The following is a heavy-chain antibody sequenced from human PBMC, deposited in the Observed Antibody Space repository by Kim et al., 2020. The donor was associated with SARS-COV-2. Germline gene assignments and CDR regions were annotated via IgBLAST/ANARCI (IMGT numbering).Heavy chain of an antibody. Sequence: SVKVSCKVSGDTLTELSMHWVRQAPGKGLEWMGGFDPEDGETIYAQKFQGRVTMTEDTSTDTAYMELSSLRSEDTAVYYCASQYCSSTSCYYAFDIWGQGTMVTVSS. CDR1: GDTLTELS. CDR3: ASQYCSSTSCYYAFDI. J-gene: IGHJ3*02. V-gene: IGHV1-24*01. D-gene: IGHD2-2*01. CDR2: FDPEDGET.